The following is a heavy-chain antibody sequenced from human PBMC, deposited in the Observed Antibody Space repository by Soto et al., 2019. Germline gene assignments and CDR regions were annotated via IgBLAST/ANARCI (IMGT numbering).Heavy chain of an antibody. V-gene: IGHV3-7*01. CDR3: ARDHRPFRGGSCYGY. J-gene: IGHJ4*02. D-gene: IGHD2-15*01. CDR1: GFTFSSYW. Sequence: EVQLVESGGGLVQPGGSLRLSCAASGFTFSSYWMSWVRHAPGKGLEWVANIKQDGSEKYYVDSVKGRFTITRDNAKNSLYLQMNSLRAEDTAVYYCARDHRPFRGGSCYGYWGQGTLVTVSS. CDR2: IKQDGSEK.